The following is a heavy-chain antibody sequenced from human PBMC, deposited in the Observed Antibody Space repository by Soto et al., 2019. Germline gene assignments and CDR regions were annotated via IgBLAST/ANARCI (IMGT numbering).Heavy chain of an antibody. D-gene: IGHD2-21*02. CDR1: GYTFTDYS. V-gene: IGHV1-2*02. J-gene: IGHJ3*02. CDR3: ARGGDSAFDI. Sequence: ASVKVSCKTSGYTFTDYSIHWVRQAPGQGLEWMGWINPNNGGTSYAQKFQGRVTMTGGTSISTAYMELNSLRSDDTAVYYCARGGDSAFDIWGQGTMVTLSS. CDR2: INPNNGGT.